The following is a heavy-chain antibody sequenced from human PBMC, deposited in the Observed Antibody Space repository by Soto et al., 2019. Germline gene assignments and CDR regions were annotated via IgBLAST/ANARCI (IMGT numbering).Heavy chain of an antibody. CDR1: GVTFSTSG. V-gene: IGHV1-69*01. CDR3: ARVSPSSCGGGNCYRLDSYFDS. Sequence: QVQLVQSGAEVKKPGSSLKVSCKTSGVTFSTSGISWVRQGPGQGLEWMGGIIPLFGTPKYARKFQGRVSITADDSATSTYRELSGLSSDDTAIYYCARVSPSSCGGGNCYRLDSYFDSWGQGSQVVVSS. CDR2: IIPLFGTP. D-gene: IGHD2-21*01. J-gene: IGHJ4*03.